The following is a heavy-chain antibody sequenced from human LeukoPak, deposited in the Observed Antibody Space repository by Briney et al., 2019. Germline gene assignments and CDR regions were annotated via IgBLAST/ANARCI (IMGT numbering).Heavy chain of an antibody. CDR2: IYYSGST. CDR1: GGSISSYY. CDR3: ARETYYYDSSGIYYYYYYMDV. D-gene: IGHD3-22*01. V-gene: IGHV4-59*01. Sequence: SETLSLTCTASGGSISSYYWSWIRQPPGKGLEWIGYIYYSGSTNYSPSLKSRVTISVDTSKNQFSLKLSSVTAADTAVYYCARETYYYDSSGIYYYYYYMDVWGKGTTVTVSS. J-gene: IGHJ6*03.